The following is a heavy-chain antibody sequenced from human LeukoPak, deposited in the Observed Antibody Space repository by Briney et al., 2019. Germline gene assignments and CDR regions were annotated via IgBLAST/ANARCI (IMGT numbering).Heavy chain of an antibody. Sequence: GFLRLSCAASGFTFSSYAMHWVRQAPGKGLEYVSAISSNGGSTYYANSVKGRFTISRDNSKNTLYLQMGSLRAEDMAVYYCARDNGYNSFGYWGQGTLVTVSS. CDR1: GFTFSSYA. CDR3: ARDNGYNSFGY. V-gene: IGHV3-64*01. CDR2: ISSNGGST. J-gene: IGHJ4*02. D-gene: IGHD5-24*01.